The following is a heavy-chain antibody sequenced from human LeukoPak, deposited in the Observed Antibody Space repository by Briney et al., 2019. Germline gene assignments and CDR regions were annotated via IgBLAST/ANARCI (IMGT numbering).Heavy chain of an antibody. Sequence: PSETLSLTCAVYGGSFSGYYWSWIRQPPGKGLEWIGEINHSGSTNYNPSLKSRVTISVDTSKNQFSLKLSSVTAADTAVYYCARVGGSQPCFDYWGQGTLVTVSS. CDR3: ARVGGSQPCFDY. V-gene: IGHV4-34*01. CDR2: INHSGST. D-gene: IGHD1-26*01. J-gene: IGHJ4*02. CDR1: GGSFSGYY.